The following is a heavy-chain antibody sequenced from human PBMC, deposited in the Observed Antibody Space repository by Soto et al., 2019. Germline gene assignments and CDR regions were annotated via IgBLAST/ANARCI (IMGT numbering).Heavy chain of an antibody. CDR1: RFTFSSYG. D-gene: IGHD6-13*01. J-gene: IGHJ6*02. Sequence: PGGSLRLSCAASRFTFSSYGMHWVRQAPGKGLEWVAVIWYDGNSKYYADSVKGRFTISRDNSKNTLYLQMNSLRVEETAIYYSARDLGIVAAGPEIDYDYYGLDVWGQGTTVTVSS. CDR3: ARDLGIVAAGPEIDYDYYGLDV. V-gene: IGHV3-33*01. CDR2: IWYDGNSK.